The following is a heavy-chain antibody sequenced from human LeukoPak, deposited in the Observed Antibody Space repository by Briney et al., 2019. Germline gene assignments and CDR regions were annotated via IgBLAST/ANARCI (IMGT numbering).Heavy chain of an antibody. Sequence: GGSLRLSCAASGLTFIDYYMTWIRQAPGKGLEWVSSISGTGTTIYSADSVGGRFTVSRDNARNSLFLHMNSLRAEDTAVYYCAVQITMIVVVPYFDYWGQGTLVTVSS. J-gene: IGHJ4*02. CDR2: ISGTGTTI. D-gene: IGHD3-22*01. CDR3: AVQITMIVVVPYFDY. CDR1: GLTFIDYY. V-gene: IGHV3-11*04.